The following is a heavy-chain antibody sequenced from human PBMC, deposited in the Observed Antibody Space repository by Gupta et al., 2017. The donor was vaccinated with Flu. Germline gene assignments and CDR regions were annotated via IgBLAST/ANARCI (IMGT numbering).Heavy chain of an antibody. Sequence: GWVRQPPGKALEWLALIYWNGDKAHSPSLKRRLTITEDTFRNEVVLTMTNMDPVETGTYYCVHSICASVSCDPHFYYIMDVWGQGITVTVSS. J-gene: IGHJ6*02. V-gene: IGHV2-5*04. D-gene: IGHD2-2*01. CDR2: IYWNGDK. CDR3: VHSICASVSCDPHFYYIMDV.